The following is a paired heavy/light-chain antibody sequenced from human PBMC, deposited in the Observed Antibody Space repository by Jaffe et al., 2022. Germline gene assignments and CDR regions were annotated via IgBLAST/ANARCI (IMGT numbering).Light chain of an antibody. CDR2: AAS. Sequence: DIQMTQSPSSLSASVGDRVTITCRASQGISNYLAWFQQKPGKAPKSLIYAASSLQSGVPSRFSGSGSGTDFTLTISSLQPEDFATYYCQQYYDCPYTFGQGTTLEIK. CDR1: QGISNY. CDR3: QQYYDCPYT. V-gene: IGKV1-16*01. J-gene: IGKJ2*01.
Heavy chain of an antibody. J-gene: IGHJ4*02. V-gene: IGHV3-49*04. D-gene: IGHD3-16*02. CDR2: IRSKAYGGTT. Sequence: EVQLVESGGDLVQPGRSLRLSCTASGFTFGDYAMSWVRQAPGKGLEWVGFIRSKAYGGTTEYAASVKGRFTISRDESKNIAYLQMNSLKTEDTAVYFCTRSQSSMITLGGVIVWWGQGTLVTVSS. CDR3: TRSQSSMITLGGVIVW. CDR1: GFTFGDYA.